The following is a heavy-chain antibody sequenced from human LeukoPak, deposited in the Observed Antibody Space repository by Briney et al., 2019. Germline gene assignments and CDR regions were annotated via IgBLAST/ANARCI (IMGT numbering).Heavy chain of an antibody. CDR3: AKDSSAVAGGFFYDY. Sequence: GGSLRLSCAASGFTFSSYAMTWVRQAPGKGLEWVAEISGSGDNTNYADSVKGRFTISRDNSKNTLYLQMNSLRAEDTAVYYYAKDSSAVAGGFFYDYWGQGTLVTVSS. V-gene: IGHV3-23*01. D-gene: IGHD6-19*01. CDR2: ISGSGDNT. CDR1: GFTFSSYA. J-gene: IGHJ4*02.